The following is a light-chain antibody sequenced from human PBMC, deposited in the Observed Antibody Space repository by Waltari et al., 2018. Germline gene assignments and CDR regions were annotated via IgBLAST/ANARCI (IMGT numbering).Light chain of an antibody. V-gene: IGLV1-40*01. CDR1: SSNIGAGYD. Sequence: QSVLTQPPSVSGAPGQSITISCTGSSSNIGAGYDVHWYQHLPGTAPKLLIYGHNNRPSGVPDRFSGSKSGTSASLAITGLQAEDEADCYCQSYDSSVSAWVFGGGTKLTVV. CDR2: GHN. CDR3: QSYDSSVSAWV. J-gene: IGLJ3*02.